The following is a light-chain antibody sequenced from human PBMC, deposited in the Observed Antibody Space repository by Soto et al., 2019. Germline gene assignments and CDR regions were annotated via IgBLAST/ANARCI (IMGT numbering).Light chain of an antibody. V-gene: IGLV2-14*01. Sequence: QSALTQPDSVSGSPGQSITISCTGTSSDVGGYNYVSWYQHHPGRAPKLMIYDVSNRPSGVSNRFSGSKSGNTASLTISGLQAEDEADYYCSSYTSSTTLYVFGTGTKLTVL. CDR2: DVS. CDR3: SSYTSSTTLYV. J-gene: IGLJ1*01. CDR1: SSDVGGYNY.